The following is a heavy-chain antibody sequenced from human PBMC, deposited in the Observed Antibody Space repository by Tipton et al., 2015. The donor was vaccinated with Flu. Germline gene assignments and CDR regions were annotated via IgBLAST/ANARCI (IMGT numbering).Heavy chain of an antibody. CDR3: ARRDYSNYVSEPKNWFDP. CDR1: GGSLSDGGYY. CDR2: IYYRGST. V-gene: IGHV4-31*03. Sequence: TLSLTCSVSGGSLSDGGYYWTWIRHLPGKGLEWSGYIYYRGSTYYNPSLLSRVSISQDTSKNQFSLRLTSVTAADTAVYYCARRDYSNYVSEPKNWFDPWGRGPPVTVS. J-gene: IGHJ5*02. D-gene: IGHD4-11*01.